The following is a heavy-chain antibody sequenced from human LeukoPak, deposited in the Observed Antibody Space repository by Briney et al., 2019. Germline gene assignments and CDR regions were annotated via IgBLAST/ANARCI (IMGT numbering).Heavy chain of an antibody. CDR3: AKYGPQDSGSSHFDY. D-gene: IGHD1-26*01. CDR1: GFTFSSYA. Sequence: QAGGSLRLSCAASGFTFSSYAMSWVRQAPGKGLEWVSAIRDSGSSTHYADSVKGRFTTSRDNSKNTPFLQMNSLRAEDTAIYYCAKYGPQDSGSSHFDYWGQGALVTDSS. J-gene: IGHJ4*02. CDR2: IRDSGSST. V-gene: IGHV3-23*01.